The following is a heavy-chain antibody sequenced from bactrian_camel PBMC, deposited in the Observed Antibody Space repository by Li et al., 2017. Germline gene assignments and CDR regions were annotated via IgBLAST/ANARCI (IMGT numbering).Heavy chain of an antibody. CDR2: LESGGRT. CDR1: GYC. D-gene: IGHD2*01. CDR3: AVNMGSWLGPPRY. Sequence: HVQLVESGGGSVQAGGSLRLSCEGSGYCMGWFRQAPGKEREEVAALESGGRTTYAHSVQGRFTITKNGDNFYLEMNNLKPEDTGVYYCAVNMGSWLGPPRYWGQGTQVTVS. J-gene: IGHJ4*01. V-gene: IGHV3S53*01.